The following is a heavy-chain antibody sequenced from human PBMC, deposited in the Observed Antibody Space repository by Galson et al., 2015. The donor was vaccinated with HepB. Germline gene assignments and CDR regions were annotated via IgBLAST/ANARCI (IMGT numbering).Heavy chain of an antibody. CDR1: GFSFGTSW. Sequence: SLRLSCAAPGFSFGTSWMTWFRRAPGKGLEWVANIAPDGSEMFYVHSVKGRFTISRDNARNSLYLRMHSLRADDTAEYYCARVLTHWYCDLWGRGTLVTVSP. V-gene: IGHV3-7*01. CDR3: ARVLTHWYCDL. CDR2: IAPDGSEM. J-gene: IGHJ2*01. D-gene: IGHD4-23*01.